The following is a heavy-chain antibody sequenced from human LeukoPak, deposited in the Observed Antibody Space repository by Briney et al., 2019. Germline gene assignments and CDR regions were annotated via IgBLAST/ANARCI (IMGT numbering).Heavy chain of an antibody. Sequence: SETLSLTCAVSGGSFSGYHCSWIRHPARKGMEWIGGVSQIGRASYNPSLKSRVTISVETSKNHFSLKLSSVTAADTAMYYCAGSYGGNAVGPFDIWGQGTMVTVSS. CDR3: AGSYGGNAVGPFDI. J-gene: IGHJ3*02. V-gene: IGHV4-34*01. D-gene: IGHD4-23*01. CDR1: GGSFSGYH. CDR2: VSQIGRA.